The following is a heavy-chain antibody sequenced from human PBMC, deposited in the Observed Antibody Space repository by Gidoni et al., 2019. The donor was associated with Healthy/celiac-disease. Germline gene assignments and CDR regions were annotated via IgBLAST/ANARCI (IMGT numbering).Heavy chain of an antibody. V-gene: IGHV4-34*01. J-gene: IGHJ6*03. CDR2: INHSGST. Sequence: QVQLQQWGAGLLKPSETLSLTCAVYGGSFSGYYWSWIRQPPVQGLEWIWEINHSGSTNYNPALKVGVTISVDTSKNQFSLKMSSVTAADTALYYCARLPASSSYPTYYYYYYMDVWGKGTTVTVSS. CDR1: GGSFSGYY. D-gene: IGHD6-13*01. CDR3: ARLPASSSYPTYYYYYYMDV.